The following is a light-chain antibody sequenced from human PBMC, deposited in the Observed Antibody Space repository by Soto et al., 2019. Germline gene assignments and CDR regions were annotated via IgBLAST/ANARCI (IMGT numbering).Light chain of an antibody. CDR2: DAS. CDR3: QQYNSYSRT. V-gene: IGKV1-13*02. CDR1: QGIRND. Sequence: AIQMTQSASSLSVSLGDRVTITCRASQGIRNDLGWYQQKPGKAPKLLIYDASSLESGVPSRFSGSGYGTEFNLTISSLQTDDFATYYCQQYNSYSRTFGQGTKVDIK. J-gene: IGKJ1*01.